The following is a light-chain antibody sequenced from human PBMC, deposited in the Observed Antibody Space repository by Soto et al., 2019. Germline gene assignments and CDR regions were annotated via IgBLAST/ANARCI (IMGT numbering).Light chain of an antibody. CDR2: KIS. Sequence: DVVMTQSPLSLPVTLGQPASISCRSSQSLVYSDGNTYLNWFHQRPGQTPRRLIYKISRRDPGVPDRFSGSGSGTDFTLKISRVEAEDVGVYYCMQGTHWPLTFGGGTKVEIK. CDR1: QSLVYSDGNTY. CDR3: MQGTHWPLT. J-gene: IGKJ4*01. V-gene: IGKV2-30*01.